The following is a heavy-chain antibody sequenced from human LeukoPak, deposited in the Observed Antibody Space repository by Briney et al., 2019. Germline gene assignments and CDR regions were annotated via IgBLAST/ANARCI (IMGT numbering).Heavy chain of an antibody. CDR1: GFTFSSYA. J-gene: IGHJ6*02. CDR3: AKVNDFWSGYYYYGMDV. D-gene: IGHD3-3*01. V-gene: IGHV3-23*01. Sequence: PGGSLRLSCAASGFTFSSYAMSWARQAPGKGLEWVSAISGSGGSTYYADSVKGRFTISRDNSKNTLYLQMNSLRAEDTAVYYCAKVNDFWSGYYYYGMDVWGQGTTVTVSS. CDR2: ISGSGGST.